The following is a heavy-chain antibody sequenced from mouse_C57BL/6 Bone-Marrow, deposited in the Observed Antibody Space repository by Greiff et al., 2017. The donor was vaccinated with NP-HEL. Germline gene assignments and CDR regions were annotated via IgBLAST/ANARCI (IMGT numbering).Heavy chain of an antibody. CDR1: GYTFTSYW. CDR3: AIGPFYCNTTFDY. J-gene: IGHJ2*01. D-gene: IGHD2-1*01. V-gene: IGHV1-74*01. CDR2: IHPSDSDT. Sequence: QVQLQQPGAELVKPGASVKVSCKASGYTFTSYWMHWVKQRPGQGLEWIGRIHPSDSDTNYNQKFKGKATLTVDKSSSPAYLQLNSLTSEDSAVYYCAIGPFYCNTTFDYWGQGTTLTVSS.